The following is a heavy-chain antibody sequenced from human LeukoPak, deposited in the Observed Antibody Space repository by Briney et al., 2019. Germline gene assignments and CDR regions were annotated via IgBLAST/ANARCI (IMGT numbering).Heavy chain of an antibody. CDR1: GFTFSSYA. D-gene: IGHD3-22*01. J-gene: IGHJ4*02. Sequence: GGSLRLSCAASGFTFSSYAMSWVRQAPGKGLEWVSAISGSGGSTYYADSVKGRFTISRHNSKNTLYLQMNSLRAEDTAVYYCAKLYYYDSSVDYWGQGTLVTVSS. CDR2: ISGSGGST. CDR3: AKLYYYDSSVDY. V-gene: IGHV3-23*01.